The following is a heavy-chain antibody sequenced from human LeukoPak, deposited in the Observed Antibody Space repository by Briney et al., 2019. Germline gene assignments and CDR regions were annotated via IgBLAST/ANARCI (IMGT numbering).Heavy chain of an antibody. CDR3: ARGGGRNTTMVWAFDY. D-gene: IGHD5-18*01. V-gene: IGHV3-66*01. Sequence: GGSLRLSCAASGFTVTSKYMSWVRQAPGKGLEWVSVFYSGSNTYYADSVKGRFTISRDNSKNTLFLQMGSLRAEDMAVYYCARGGGRNTTMVWAFDYWGQGTLVTVSS. CDR2: FYSGSNT. CDR1: GFTVTSKY. J-gene: IGHJ4*02.